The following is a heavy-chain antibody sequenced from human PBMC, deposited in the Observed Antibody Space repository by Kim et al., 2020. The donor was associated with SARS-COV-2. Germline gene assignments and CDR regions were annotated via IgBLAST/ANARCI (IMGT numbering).Heavy chain of an antibody. D-gene: IGHD5-12*01. CDR1: GFTFSSYW. V-gene: IGHV3-7*01. CDR2: IKQDGSEK. J-gene: IGHJ4*02. Sequence: GGSLRLSCAASGFTFSSYWMSWVRQAPGKGLEWVANIKQDGSEKYYVDSVKGRFTISRDNAKNSLYLQMNSLRAEDTAVYYCARDRPAKWVRRENDYWGQGTLVTGSS. CDR3: ARDRPAKWVRRENDY.